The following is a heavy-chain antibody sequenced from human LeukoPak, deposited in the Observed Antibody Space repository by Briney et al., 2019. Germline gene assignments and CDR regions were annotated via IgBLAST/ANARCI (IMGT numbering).Heavy chain of an antibody. CDR3: AKATGSGWYRDAFDI. CDR1: GFTFSSYA. Sequence: GGSLRPSCAASGFTFSSYAMSWVRQAPGKGLEWVSAISGSGGSTYYADSVKGRFTISRDNSKNTLYLQMNSLRAEDTAVYYCAKATGSGWYRDAFDIWGQGTMVTVSS. J-gene: IGHJ3*02. D-gene: IGHD6-19*01. V-gene: IGHV3-23*01. CDR2: ISGSGGST.